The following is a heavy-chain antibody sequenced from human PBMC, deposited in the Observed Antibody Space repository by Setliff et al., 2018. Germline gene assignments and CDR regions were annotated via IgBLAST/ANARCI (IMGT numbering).Heavy chain of an antibody. CDR2: INPKSGGT. D-gene: IGHD3-16*01. Sequence: ASVKVSCKASGYTFTGYFIHWVRQAPGQGLEWMGWINPKSGGTKYAVKFQGRVTMTRDTSINTIYMELSSLTSDDTAIYYCAKQGDLAFDYWGQGTQVTVSS. CDR3: AKQGDLAFDY. V-gene: IGHV1-2*02. CDR1: GYTFTGYF. J-gene: IGHJ4*02.